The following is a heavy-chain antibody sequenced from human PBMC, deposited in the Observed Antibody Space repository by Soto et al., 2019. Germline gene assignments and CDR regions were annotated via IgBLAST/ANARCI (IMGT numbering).Heavy chain of an antibody. Sequence: EVQLVESGGGPVRPGGSLKLSCVASGFNFITYSLSWVRQAPGKGLEWVASISSSAVYIDYVDSVKGRFTISRDNANNSLYLQMNSLRAEDTATYYCVRDGLDYYDTARLYFDKWGQGTLVTVSS. CDR3: VRDGLDYYDTARLYFDK. J-gene: IGHJ4*02. CDR1: GFNFITYS. V-gene: IGHV3-21*01. D-gene: IGHD3-22*01. CDR2: ISSSAVYI.